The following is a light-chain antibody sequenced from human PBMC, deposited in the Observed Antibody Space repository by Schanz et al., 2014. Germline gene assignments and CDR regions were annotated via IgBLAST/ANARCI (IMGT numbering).Light chain of an antibody. J-gene: IGLJ3*02. V-gene: IGLV1-44*01. CDR1: TPNIGSNT. Sequence: QSVLTQPPSASGTPGQRVTISCSGSTPNIGSNTINWYQQLPGTAPKLLIHSTNQRPSGVPDRFSGSKSGTSASLAITGLQAEDEADYYCASYTNTNTWVFGGGTKLTVL. CDR2: STN. CDR3: ASYTNTNTWV.